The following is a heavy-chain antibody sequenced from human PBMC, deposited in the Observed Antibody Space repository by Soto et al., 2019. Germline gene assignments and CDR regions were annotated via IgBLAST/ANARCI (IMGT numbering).Heavy chain of an antibody. V-gene: IGHV4-39*07. J-gene: IGHJ4*02. CDR3: ASQVRATTCFDY. CDR1: GGSISSSSYY. Sequence: SETLSLTCTVSGGSISSSSYYWGWIRQPPGKGLEWIGSIYYSGSTYYNPSLKSRVTISVDTSKNQFSLKLSSVTAADTAVYFCASQVRATTCFDYWGQGTLVTVSS. D-gene: IGHD2-2*01. CDR2: IYYSGST.